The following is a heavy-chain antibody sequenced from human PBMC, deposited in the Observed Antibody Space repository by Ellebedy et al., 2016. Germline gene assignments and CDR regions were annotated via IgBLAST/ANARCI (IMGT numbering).Heavy chain of an antibody. V-gene: IGHV1-2*02. Sequence: ASVKVSXXASGYTFTGYYMHWVRQAPGQGLEWMGWINPNSGGTNYAQKFQGRVTMTRDTSISTAYMELSRPRSDDTAVYYCARGSYSSGWYKLDYWGQGTLVTVSS. J-gene: IGHJ4*02. CDR3: ARGSYSSGWYKLDY. D-gene: IGHD6-19*01. CDR1: GYTFTGYY. CDR2: INPNSGGT.